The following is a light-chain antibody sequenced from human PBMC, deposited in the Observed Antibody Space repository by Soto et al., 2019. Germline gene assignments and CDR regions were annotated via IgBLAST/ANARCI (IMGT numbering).Light chain of an antibody. CDR1: QDVGNF. V-gene: IGKV1-33*01. J-gene: IGKJ1*01. Sequence: QMTQSPSSLSASIGYRFTISCQASQDVGNFLNWYQQRPGKAPYLLIYDASNLDSGVSSRFSGSGSGRDFSFTITSLQPDDVATYFCQQYGSLPITFGQGTKVDIK. CDR2: DAS. CDR3: QQYGSLPIT.